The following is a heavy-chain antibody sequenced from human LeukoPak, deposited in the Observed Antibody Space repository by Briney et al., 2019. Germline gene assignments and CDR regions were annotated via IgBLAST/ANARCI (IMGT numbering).Heavy chain of an antibody. CDR2: INPNSGGT. J-gene: IGHJ6*03. V-gene: IGHV1-2*07. Sequence: ASVKVSCKASGYTFTGYYMHWVRQAPGQGLEWMGWINPNSGGTNYAHKFQGRVTMTRDTSISTAYMELSRLSSDDTAVYYCARDGVYDILTGYFAHGYYYYMDVWGKGTTVTVSS. CDR3: ARDGVYDILTGYFAHGYYYYMDV. CDR1: GYTFTGYY. D-gene: IGHD3-9*01.